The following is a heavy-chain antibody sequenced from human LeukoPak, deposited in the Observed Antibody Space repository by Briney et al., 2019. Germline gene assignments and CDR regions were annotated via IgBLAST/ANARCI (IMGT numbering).Heavy chain of an antibody. CDR3: ARDERSPYYYYGMDV. Sequence: PGRSLRLSCAASGFTFSSYGMHWVRQAPGKGLEWVAVISYDGSNKYYADSVKGRFTISRDNSKNTLYLQMNSLRAEDTAVYYCARDERSPYYYYGMDVWGQGTTVTVSS. J-gene: IGHJ6*02. CDR1: GFTFSSYG. V-gene: IGHV3-30*03. CDR2: ISYDGSNK. D-gene: IGHD1-26*01.